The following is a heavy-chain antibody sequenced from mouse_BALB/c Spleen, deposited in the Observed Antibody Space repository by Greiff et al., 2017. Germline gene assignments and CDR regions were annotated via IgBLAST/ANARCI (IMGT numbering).Heavy chain of an antibody. CDR2: IYPGDGDT. J-gene: IGHJ4*01. V-gene: IGHV1-80*01. Sequence: QVQLQQSGAELVRPGSSVKISCKASGYAFSSYWMNWVKQRPGQGLEWIGQIYPGDGDTNYNGKFKGKATLTADKSSSTAYMQLSSLTSEDSAVYFCAREEYGIYYAMDYWGQGTSVTV. CDR1: GYAFSSYW. CDR3: AREEYGIYYAMDY. D-gene: IGHD1-1*02.